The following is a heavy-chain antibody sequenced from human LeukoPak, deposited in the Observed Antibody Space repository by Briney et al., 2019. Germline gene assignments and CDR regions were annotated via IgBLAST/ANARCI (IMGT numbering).Heavy chain of an antibody. J-gene: IGHJ4*02. Sequence: SETPSLTCTVSGGSISSYYWSWIRQPPGKGLEWIGYIYYSGSTNYNPSLKSRVTISVDASKNQFSLKLSSVTAADTAVYYCARVAGSGWYPDYWGQGTLVTVSS. V-gene: IGHV4-59*08. D-gene: IGHD6-19*01. CDR1: GGSISSYY. CDR3: ARVAGSGWYPDY. CDR2: IYYSGST.